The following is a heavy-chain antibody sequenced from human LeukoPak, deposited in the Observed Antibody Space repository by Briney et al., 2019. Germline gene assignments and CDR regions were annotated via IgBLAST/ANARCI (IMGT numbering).Heavy chain of an antibody. CDR1: GFTVNQYT. V-gene: IGHV3-23*01. J-gene: IGHJ4*02. CDR3: AKASWVSNADAVL. Sequence: GSLTRSWAAAGFTVNQYTMRWVRHAPARGLEWVGSIRGGGETFYADSVKGRFTLSRDDPRNSVYLHLNNLRVEDTAVNYCAKASWVSNADAVLWGQGTVVTVS. CDR2: IRGGGET. D-gene: IGHD1-1*01.